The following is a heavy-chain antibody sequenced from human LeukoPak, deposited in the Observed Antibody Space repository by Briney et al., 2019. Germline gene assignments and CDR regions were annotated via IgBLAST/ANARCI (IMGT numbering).Heavy chain of an antibody. J-gene: IGHJ4*02. CDR2: IHHSGTT. CDR1: GYSINSVYY. D-gene: IGHD5-18*01. Sequence: SETLSLTCTVSGYSINSVYYWGWIRQPPEKGLEWIASIHHSGTTYYNPSLKSRVTISMDTSRNQFTLKLTSVTAADTALYYCATPSTRGYAYGRSDFDSWGQGTLVTVSS. CDR3: ATPSTRGYAYGRSDFDS. V-gene: IGHV4-38-2*02.